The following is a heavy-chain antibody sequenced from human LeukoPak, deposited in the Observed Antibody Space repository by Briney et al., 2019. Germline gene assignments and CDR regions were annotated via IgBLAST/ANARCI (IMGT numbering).Heavy chain of an antibody. CDR3: ARAPSAANVLWFDP. V-gene: IGHV3-48*03. CDR2: ISSSGNTI. D-gene: IGHD2-2*01. Sequence: GGSLRLSCAASRFTFRSYEMNWVRQAPGKGLEWVSYISSSGNTIYYADSVKGRFTVSRDNAKNSLYLQMNSLRAEDTAVYYCARAPSAANVLWFDPWGQGTLVTVSS. J-gene: IGHJ5*02. CDR1: RFTFRSYE.